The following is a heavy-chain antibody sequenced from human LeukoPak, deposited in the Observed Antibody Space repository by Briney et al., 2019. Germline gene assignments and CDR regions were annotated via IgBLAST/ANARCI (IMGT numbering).Heavy chain of an antibody. J-gene: IGHJ6*02. CDR2: IKQDGSEK. V-gene: IGHV3-7*03. Sequence: GGSLRLSCAASGFTFSDYWMSWVRQAPGKGLEWVAKIKQDGSEKYYVDSVKGRFTISRDNAKNSLYLQMNSLRAEDTAVYYCARGYYGMDVWGQGTTVTVSS. CDR1: GFTFSDYW. CDR3: ARGYYGMDV.